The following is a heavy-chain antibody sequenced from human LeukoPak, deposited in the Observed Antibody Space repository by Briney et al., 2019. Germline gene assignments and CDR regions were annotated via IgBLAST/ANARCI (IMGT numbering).Heavy chain of an antibody. V-gene: IGHV3-23*01. J-gene: IGHJ4*02. CDR1: GFTFSSYA. CDR2: ISGSGGST. D-gene: IGHD6-13*01. CDR3: AHSSWASLFFAVNYFDY. Sequence: GGSLRLSCAASGFTFSSYAMSWVRQAPGKGLEWVSAISGSGGSTYYADSVKGRFSISRDNSKNTLYLQMNSLRAEDTAVYYCAHSSWASLFFAVNYFDYWGQGTLVTVSS.